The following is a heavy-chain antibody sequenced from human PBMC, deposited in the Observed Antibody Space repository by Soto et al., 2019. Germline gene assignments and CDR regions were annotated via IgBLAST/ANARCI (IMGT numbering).Heavy chain of an antibody. CDR1: GFTFSSYS. D-gene: IGHD2-21*02. CDR2: ISSSSSYI. J-gene: IGHJ4*02. Sequence: EVQLVESGGGLGKPGGSLRLSCAASGFTFSSYSMNWVRQAPGKGLEWVSSISSSSSYIYYADSVKGRFTISRDNAKNSLYLQMNSLRAEDTAVYYCARDNQYCGGDCYYPLDYWGQGTLVTVSS. V-gene: IGHV3-21*01. CDR3: ARDNQYCGGDCYYPLDY.